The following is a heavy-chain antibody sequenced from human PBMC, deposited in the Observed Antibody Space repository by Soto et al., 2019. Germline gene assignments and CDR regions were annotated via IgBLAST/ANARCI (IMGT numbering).Heavy chain of an antibody. Sequence: EVQLVESGGGLVQPGGSLKLSCAASGFTFSGSAMHWVRQASGKGLEWVGRIRSKANSYATAYAASVKGRFTISRDDSKNTAYLQMNSLKTEDTAVYYCTRRVTWFDPWGQRTLVTVSS. CDR3: TRRVTWFDP. J-gene: IGHJ5*02. D-gene: IGHD2-21*02. CDR2: IRSKANSYAT. CDR1: GFTFSGSA. V-gene: IGHV3-73*01.